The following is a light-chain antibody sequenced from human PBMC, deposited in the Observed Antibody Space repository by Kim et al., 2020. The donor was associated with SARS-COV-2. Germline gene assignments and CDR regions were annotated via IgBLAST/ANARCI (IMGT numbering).Light chain of an antibody. J-gene: IGLJ3*02. V-gene: IGLV6-57*03. CDR1: RGSIASNY. Sequence: GKTVPLSCTRSRGSIASNYVQWYQQRPGSAPTTVIYEDNQRPSGVPDRFSGSIDSSSNSASLTISGLKTEDEADYYCQSYDSSNWVFGGGTQLTVL. CDR3: QSYDSSNWV. CDR2: EDN.